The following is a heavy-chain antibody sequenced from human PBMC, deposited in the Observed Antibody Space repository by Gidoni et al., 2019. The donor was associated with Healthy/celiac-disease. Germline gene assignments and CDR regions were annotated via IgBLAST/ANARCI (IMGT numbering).Heavy chain of an antibody. CDR1: AFTFRSYR. CDR2: ISSSSSYI. D-gene: IGHD3-16*02. Sequence: VQLVESVAGIVKPGGSLRHSWAASAFTFRSYRMNWVRQAPGKGMEWVSSISSSSSYIYYAVSVKGRCTISRDKTKNSLYLQMNSLRAEDTAVYYCARGNITFGGVIPKDDAFDIWGQGTMVTVSS. J-gene: IGHJ3*02. CDR3: ARGNITFGGVIPKDDAFDI. V-gene: IGHV3-21*01.